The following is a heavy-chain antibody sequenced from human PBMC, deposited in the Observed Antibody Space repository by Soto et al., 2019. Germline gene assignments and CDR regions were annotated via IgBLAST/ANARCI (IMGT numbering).Heavy chain of an antibody. J-gene: IGHJ6*02. CDR3: ATGSFTSTGGRIGYHYNAMDV. CDR2: IIPIFGPA. CDR1: GGTFSSHS. D-gene: IGHD1-1*01. Sequence: SVKVSCKSSGGTFSSHSINWVRQAPGQGLEWMGGIIPIFGPANFAKTFQGRVTITADESTTTAYMELSSLTSEDTAVYYCATGSFTSTGGRIGYHYNAMDVWGQGTTVTVSS. V-gene: IGHV1-69*13.